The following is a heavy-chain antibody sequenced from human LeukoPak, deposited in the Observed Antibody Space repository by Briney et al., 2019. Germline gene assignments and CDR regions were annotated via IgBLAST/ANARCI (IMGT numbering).Heavy chain of an antibody. CDR3: ARDTNYYYDSSGYYMDV. V-gene: IGHV4-59*12. J-gene: IGHJ6*03. Sequence: SETLSLTCTVSGGSISSYYWSWIRQPPGKGLEWIGYIYYSGSTNYNPSLKSRVTISVDRSKNQFSLKLSSVTAADTAVYYCARDTNYYYDSSGYYMDVWGKGTTVTVSS. D-gene: IGHD3-22*01. CDR2: IYYSGST. CDR1: GGSISSYY.